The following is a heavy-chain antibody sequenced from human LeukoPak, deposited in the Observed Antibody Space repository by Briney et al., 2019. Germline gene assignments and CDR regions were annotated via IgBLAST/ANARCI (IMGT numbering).Heavy chain of an antibody. J-gene: IGHJ4*02. D-gene: IGHD1-26*01. Sequence: GGSLRLSCAASGFTLSSYEMNWVRQAPGKGLEWVSYISSSGSTIYYTDSVKGRFTISRDNAKNSLYLQMSSLRAEDTAVYYCARIGPGSGSPLDYWGQGILVTVSS. V-gene: IGHV3-48*03. CDR1: GFTLSSYE. CDR2: ISSSGSTI. CDR3: ARIGPGSGSPLDY.